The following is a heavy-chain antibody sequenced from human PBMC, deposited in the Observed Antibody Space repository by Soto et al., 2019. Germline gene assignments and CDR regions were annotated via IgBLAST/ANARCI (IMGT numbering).Heavy chain of an antibody. J-gene: IGHJ4*02. CDR1: GGSVSSGSYY. CDR2: IYNSGST. Sequence: QVQLQESGPGLVKPSETLSLTCTVSGGSVSSGSYYWTWIRQPPGKGLEGIGCIYNSGSTNYNPARKSRATISVDTSKNQCSLRLSSVTAADTAVYYCARDNGYSYGYFDYWRQGTLVTVSS. CDR3: ARDNGYSYGYFDY. D-gene: IGHD5-18*01. V-gene: IGHV4-61*01.